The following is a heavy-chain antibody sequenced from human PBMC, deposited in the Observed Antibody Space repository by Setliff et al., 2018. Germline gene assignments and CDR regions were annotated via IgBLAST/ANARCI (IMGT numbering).Heavy chain of an antibody. J-gene: IGHJ4*02. V-gene: IGHV3-23*01. Sequence: GGSLRLSCAASGFTFSSYAITWVRQAPGKGLEWVSMISGSAQTTYDADSVKGRFTISRDNSKNTVYLDVNSLRAEDTAVYYCAKRGPYCSGGTCHYYFDYWGQGTLVTVSS. CDR2: ISGSAQTT. D-gene: IGHD2-15*01. CDR1: GFTFSSYA. CDR3: AKRGPYCSGGTCHYYFDY.